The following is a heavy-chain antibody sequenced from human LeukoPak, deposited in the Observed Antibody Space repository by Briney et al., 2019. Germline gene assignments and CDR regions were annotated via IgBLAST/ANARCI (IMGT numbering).Heavy chain of an antibody. D-gene: IGHD5-24*01. J-gene: IGHJ4*02. Sequence: PSETLSLTCAVYGGSFSGYYWSWIRQPPGKGLEWIGEVNHSGSTNYNPSLKSRVTILVDTSKNQFSLKLSSVTAADTAVYYCARGSGDGYTGYYLDYWGQGTLVTVSS. CDR1: GGSFSGYY. CDR3: ARGSGDGYTGYYLDY. CDR2: VNHSGST. V-gene: IGHV4-34*01.